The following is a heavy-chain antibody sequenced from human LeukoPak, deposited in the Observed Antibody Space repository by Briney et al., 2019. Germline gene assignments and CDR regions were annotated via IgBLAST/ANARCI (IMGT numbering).Heavy chain of an antibody. D-gene: IGHD6-6*01. CDR2: ISFSSSTI. V-gene: IGHV3-48*01. CDR3: ARDAPRGTSSSPSSFGS. Sequence: GGSLRLSCAASGFTFSSYSMNWVRQAPGKGLEWVSYISFSSSTIYYADSVKGRFTISRDNAKNLLYLQMNSLRAEDTAVYYCARDAPRGTSSSPSSFGSWGQGTLVTVSS. J-gene: IGHJ4*02. CDR1: GFTFSSYS.